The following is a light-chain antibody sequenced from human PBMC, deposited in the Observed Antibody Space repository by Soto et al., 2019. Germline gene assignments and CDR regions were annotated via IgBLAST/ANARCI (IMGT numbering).Light chain of an antibody. CDR1: SSDVGTYNF. Sequence: QSVLTQPASVSGSPGQSITISCTGTSSDVGTYNFVSWYQHHPGKAPKLIIFDVRDRPSGVSDRFSGSKSGNTASLTISGLQAADEADYYCTSYTGRNTPVVFGGGTKLTVL. CDR3: TSYTGRNTPVV. V-gene: IGLV2-14*03. CDR2: DVR. J-gene: IGLJ2*01.